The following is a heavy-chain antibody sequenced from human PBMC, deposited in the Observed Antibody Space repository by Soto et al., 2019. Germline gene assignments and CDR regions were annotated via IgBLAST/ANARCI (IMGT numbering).Heavy chain of an antibody. CDR1: GYTFTNYG. CDR2: ISADNGVT. D-gene: IGHD3-10*01. CDR3: ARRGVLPDY. V-gene: IGHV1-18*01. Sequence: QVQLVQSGTEVKKPGASVKVSCKASGYTFTNYGITWVRQAPGQGLEWMGWISADNGVTNYAQKLQGRVTMTTDTATSTGYMEVRNLRSDDTAVYYCARRGVLPDYWGQGTLVTVSS. J-gene: IGHJ4*02.